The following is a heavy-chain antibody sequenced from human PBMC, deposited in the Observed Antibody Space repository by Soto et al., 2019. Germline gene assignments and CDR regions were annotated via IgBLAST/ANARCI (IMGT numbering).Heavy chain of an antibody. Sequence: PVGSLRLSCAASGFTFSSYAMSWVRQAPVNGLEWVSSISGSGGSTYYADSVKGRFTISRDNSKNTLYLQMNSLRAEDTAVYYCAKGFWSYHYYFDYWGQGTLVTVSS. CDR2: ISGSGGST. CDR1: GFTFSSYA. CDR3: AKGFWSYHYYFDY. D-gene: IGHD1-26*01. V-gene: IGHV3-23*01. J-gene: IGHJ4*02.